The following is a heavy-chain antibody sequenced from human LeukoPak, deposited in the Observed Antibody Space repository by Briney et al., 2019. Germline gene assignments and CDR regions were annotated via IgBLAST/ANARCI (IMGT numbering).Heavy chain of an antibody. CDR3: ARASPLGLNWFDP. CDR1: GGSFSGHY. Sequence: SETLSLTCAVYGGSFSGHYWSWIRQPPGKGLEWIGEINHSGSTNYNPSLKSRVTISVDTSKNQFSLKLSSVTAADTAVYYCARASPLGLNWFDPWGQGTLVTVSS. CDR2: INHSGST. D-gene: IGHD3/OR15-3a*01. V-gene: IGHV4-34*01. J-gene: IGHJ5*02.